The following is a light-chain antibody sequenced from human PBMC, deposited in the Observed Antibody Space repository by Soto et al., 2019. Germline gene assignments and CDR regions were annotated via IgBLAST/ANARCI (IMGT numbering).Light chain of an antibody. CDR2: AAS. V-gene: IGKV1-39*01. CDR3: QQSYSTLGT. CDR1: QSISSY. J-gene: IGKJ4*01. Sequence: DIQMTQSPSSLSASVGDRVTITCRASQSISSYLNWYQQKPGKAPKLLIYAASSLQSAVPSRSSGSGSGTDFTLTISSLQPEDFATYYCQQSYSTLGTFGGGTKVEIK.